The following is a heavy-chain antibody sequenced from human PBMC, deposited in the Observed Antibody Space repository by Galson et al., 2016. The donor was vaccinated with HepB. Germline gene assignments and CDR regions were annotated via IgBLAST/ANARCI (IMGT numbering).Heavy chain of an antibody. Sequence: SLRLSCAASTFTFSNYAMTWVRQGPGKGLEWVSTSSGSGDSTYYADSVKGRFTISRDNSKNTLYLQMNSLRAEDTAVYYCAKGGIVAAGTPWGFDYWGQGTLVTVSS. J-gene: IGHJ4*02. V-gene: IGHV3-23*01. CDR1: TFTFSNYA. CDR3: AKGGIVAAGTPWGFDY. CDR2: SSGSGDST. D-gene: IGHD6-13*01.